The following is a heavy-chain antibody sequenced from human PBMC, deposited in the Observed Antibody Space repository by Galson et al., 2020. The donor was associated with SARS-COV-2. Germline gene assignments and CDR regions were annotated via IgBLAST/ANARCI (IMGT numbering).Heavy chain of an antibody. CDR3: ARGSSITAPSQW. D-gene: IGHD6-13*01. CDR1: GDTITSYT. J-gene: IGHJ4*02. V-gene: IGHV1-69*02. Sequence: SVTVSCKPSGDTITSYTITWLRQARGPGLEWMGRIIPILGLANYAHHFQGRLTITADKSTSTVYMALRDLTSEDTALYFCARGSSITAPSQWWGQGTLITVSS. CDR2: IIPILGLA.